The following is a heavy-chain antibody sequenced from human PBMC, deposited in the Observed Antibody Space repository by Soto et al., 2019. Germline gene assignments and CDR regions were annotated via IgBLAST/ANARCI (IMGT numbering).Heavy chain of an antibody. V-gene: IGHV3-7*01. Sequence: EVQLVESGGGLVQPGGSLRLSCAASGFTFSSYYMSWVRQAQGKGLEWVANVNEDGSEKYYVDSVKGRFTVSRDNAKNSLYLQMNSLRAEDTAVYYCARASTGYYARYYFDYWGQGTLVTVSS. D-gene: IGHD3-9*01. CDR1: GFTFSSYY. CDR2: VNEDGSEK. CDR3: ARASTGYYARYYFDY. J-gene: IGHJ4*02.